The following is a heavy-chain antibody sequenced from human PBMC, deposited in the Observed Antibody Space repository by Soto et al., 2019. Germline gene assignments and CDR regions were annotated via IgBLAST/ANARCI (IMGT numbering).Heavy chain of an antibody. D-gene: IGHD3-16*02. CDR1: GYTFTSYG. V-gene: IGHV1-18*01. Sequence: QVQLVQSGAEVKKPGASVKVSCKASGYTFTSYGISWVRQAPGQGLEWMGWISAYNGNTNYAQKLQGRVTMTTDTXTXTXXMELRSLRSDDTAVYYCARDRIMITVGGVIGQFDYWGQGTLVTVSS. J-gene: IGHJ4*02. CDR3: ARDRIMITVGGVIGQFDY. CDR2: ISAYNGNT.